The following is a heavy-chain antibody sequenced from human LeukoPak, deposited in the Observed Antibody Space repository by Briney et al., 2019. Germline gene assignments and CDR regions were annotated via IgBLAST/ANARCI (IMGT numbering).Heavy chain of an antibody. CDR3: ARGGGYCSSTSCYGWFDP. Sequence: PGGSLRLSCVVSGLTSSTLSMAWVRQVPGKGLEWVSSISTTSEYIFQKDSLKGRFTVSRDNAKNSVFLQMNSLRSEDTAVYYCARGGGYCSSTSCYGWFDPWGQGTLVTVSS. CDR1: GLTSSTLS. J-gene: IGHJ5*02. D-gene: IGHD2-2*01. CDR2: ISTTSEYI. V-gene: IGHV3-21*04.